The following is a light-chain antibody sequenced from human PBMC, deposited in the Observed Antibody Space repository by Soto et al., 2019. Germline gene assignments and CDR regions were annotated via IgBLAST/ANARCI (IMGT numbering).Light chain of an antibody. Sequence: DIQMTQSPSSLSASVGDRVTITCRASQSISSYLNWYHQKAGKAPELLIFAASSLQSGVPSRFSASGSGTDFTLTISSLQPEDVATSYCQQSYSFPWTFGQGTKVEIK. CDR3: QQSYSFPWT. CDR2: AAS. V-gene: IGKV1-39*01. CDR1: QSISSY. J-gene: IGKJ1*01.